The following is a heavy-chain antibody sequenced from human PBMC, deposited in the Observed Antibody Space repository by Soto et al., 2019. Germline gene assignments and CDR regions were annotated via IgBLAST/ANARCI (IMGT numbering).Heavy chain of an antibody. J-gene: IGHJ4*02. V-gene: IGHV4-59*01. D-gene: IGHD1-26*01. Sequence: SETLSLTCTVSGGSISSYYWSWIRQPPGKGLEWIGYIYYSGSTNYNPSLKSRVTISVDTSKNQFSLKLSSVTAADTAVYYCARRYGGNFDYWGQGILVTVSS. CDR2: IYYSGST. CDR3: ARRYGGNFDY. CDR1: GGSISSYY.